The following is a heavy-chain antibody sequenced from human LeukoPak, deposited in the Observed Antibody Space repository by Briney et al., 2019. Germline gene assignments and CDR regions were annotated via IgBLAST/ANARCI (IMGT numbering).Heavy chain of an antibody. Sequence: ASVKVSCKASGGSFSSYAISWVRQAPGQGLEWMGRIIPILGIPNYAQKFQDRVTITADKSTSTAYMELSSLRSEDTAVYYCARQYYYDSSAYYAALGYWGQGTLVTVSS. J-gene: IGHJ4*02. CDR1: GGSFSSYA. V-gene: IGHV1-69*04. D-gene: IGHD3-22*01. CDR3: ARQYYYDSSAYYAALGY. CDR2: IIPILGIP.